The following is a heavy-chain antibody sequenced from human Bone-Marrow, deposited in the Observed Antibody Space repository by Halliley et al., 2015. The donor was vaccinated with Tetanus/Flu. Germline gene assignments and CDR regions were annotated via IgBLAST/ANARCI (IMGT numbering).Heavy chain of an antibody. D-gene: IGHD2-15*01. Sequence: GGMGIIYPGDSDTRFRPSFQGQVTISADKSNSTAYLQWSSLKASDTAIYYCARQWGGGWYDSWGQGTLVTVSS. V-gene: IGHV5-51*01. J-gene: IGHJ5*01. CDR2: IYPGDSDT. CDR3: ARQWGGGWYDS.